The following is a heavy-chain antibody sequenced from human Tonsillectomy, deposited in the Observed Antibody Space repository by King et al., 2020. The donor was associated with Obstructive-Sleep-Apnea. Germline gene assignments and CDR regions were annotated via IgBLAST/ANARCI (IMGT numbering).Heavy chain of an antibody. CDR1: RFTFSSFA. Sequence: VQLVESGGGVVQPGRSLRLSCAASRFTFSSFAMHWVRQAPGKGLEWVAVISYDGSHEYYADSVKGRFTISRDNSKNTLYLQMNSLRAEDTAVYYCARDRRYISGWSPGDFDLWGRGTLVTVAS. V-gene: IGHV3-30*04. CDR3: ARDRRYISGWSPGDFDL. CDR2: ISYDGSHE. D-gene: IGHD6-19*01. J-gene: IGHJ2*01.